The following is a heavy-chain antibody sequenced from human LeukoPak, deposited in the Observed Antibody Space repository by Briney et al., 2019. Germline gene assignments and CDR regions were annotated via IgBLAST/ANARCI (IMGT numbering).Heavy chain of an antibody. V-gene: IGHV3-53*01. D-gene: IGHD3-22*01. J-gene: IGHJ4*02. CDR3: ARDTYYYDSSGSPAFDY. CDR1: GFTVGSNY. Sequence: GGSLRLSCAASGFTVGSNYMSWVRQAPGKGLEWVSVVYSGGSTYYADSVKGRFTISRDNSKNTLYLQMNSLRAEDTAVYYCARDTYYYDSSGSPAFDYWGQGTLVTVSS. CDR2: VYSGGST.